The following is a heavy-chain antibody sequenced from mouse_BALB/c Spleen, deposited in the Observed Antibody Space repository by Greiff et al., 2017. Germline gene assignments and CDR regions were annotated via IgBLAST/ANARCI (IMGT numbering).Heavy chain of an antibody. J-gene: IGHJ1*01. CDR1: GYTFTSYT. CDR2: INPSSGYT. V-gene: IGHV1-4*01. Sequence: QVQLKESGAELARPGASVKMSCKASGYTFTSYTMHWVKQRPGQGLEWIGYINPSSGYTNYNQKFTDKATLTADKSSSTAYMQLSSLTSEDSAVYYCARISTMITTWYFDVWGAGTTVTVSS. D-gene: IGHD2-4*01. CDR3: ARISTMITTWYFDV.